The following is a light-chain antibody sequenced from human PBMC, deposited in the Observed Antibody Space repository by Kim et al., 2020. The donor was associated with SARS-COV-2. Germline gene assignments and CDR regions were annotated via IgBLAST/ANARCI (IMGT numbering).Light chain of an antibody. CDR3: QAWDSSTALV. J-gene: IGLJ3*02. CDR2: QDS. Sequence: SPGQTASITCSGDKLGDKYACWYQQKPGPSPVLVIYQDSKRPSGIPERFSGSNSGNTATLTISGTQAMDEADYYCQAWDSSTALVFGGGTQLTVL. CDR1: KLGDKY. V-gene: IGLV3-1*01.